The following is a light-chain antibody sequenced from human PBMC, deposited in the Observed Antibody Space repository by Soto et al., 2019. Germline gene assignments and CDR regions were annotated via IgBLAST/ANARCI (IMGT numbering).Light chain of an antibody. Sequence: SSELTQPPSVSVSPGQTASITCSGDKLGDKYASWYQQKSGQSPVLVIYQDDKRPSGIPERFSGSNSGNTATLTISGTQPMDEADYYCQAWDSSTFVFGLGTKLTVL. CDR2: QDD. J-gene: IGLJ1*01. CDR1: KLGDKY. CDR3: QAWDSSTFV. V-gene: IGLV3-1*01.